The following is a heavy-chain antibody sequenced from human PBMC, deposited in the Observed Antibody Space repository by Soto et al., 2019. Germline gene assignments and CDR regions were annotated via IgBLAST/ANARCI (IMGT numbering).Heavy chain of an antibody. V-gene: IGHV3-23*01. CDR2: IGARGSDT. Sequence: EVQLLESGGGLVQPGGSLRLSCAASGFTFNIYTMSWVRQAPGKGLEWVSGIGARGSDTYFPDSVTGRCTISRDNSMDMVYLQMNSLRTEATAVYFCAEGGSYHLGDFGSWGQGTLVTVSS. D-gene: IGHD3-3*01. J-gene: IGHJ1*01. CDR1: GFTFNIYT. CDR3: AEGGSYHLGDFGS.